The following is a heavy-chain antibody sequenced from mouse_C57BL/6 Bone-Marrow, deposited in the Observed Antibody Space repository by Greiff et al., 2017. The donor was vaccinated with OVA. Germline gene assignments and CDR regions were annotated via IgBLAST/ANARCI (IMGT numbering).Heavy chain of an antibody. J-gene: IGHJ3*01. V-gene: IGHV5-6*01. CDR2: ISSGGSYT. CDR1: GFTFSSYG. CDR3: ARGFSWFAY. Sequence: EVQGVESGGDLVKPGGSLKLSCAASGFTFSSYGMSWVRQTPDKRLEWVATISSGGSYTYYPDSVKGRFTISGDNAKNTLYLQMSSLKSEDTAMYYCARGFSWFAYWGQGTLVTVSA.